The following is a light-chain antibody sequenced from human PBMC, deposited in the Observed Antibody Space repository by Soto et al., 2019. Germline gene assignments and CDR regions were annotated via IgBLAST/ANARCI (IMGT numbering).Light chain of an antibody. CDR2: DAD. CDR1: QGVDTT. J-gene: IGKJ4*01. Sequence: IVMTQSPATLSVYPGERVTVSCKPSQGVDTTIAWYQQEPGQAPRLLIYDADIRATGVPARFSGSASGTDFTLTISSVQSEDSAVYYCQHYSRWPLSFGGGTRVEI. V-gene: IGKV3-15*01. CDR3: QHYSRWPLS.